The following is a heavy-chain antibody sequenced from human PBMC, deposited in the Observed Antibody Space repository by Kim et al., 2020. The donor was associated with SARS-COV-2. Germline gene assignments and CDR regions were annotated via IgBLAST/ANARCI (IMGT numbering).Heavy chain of an antibody. V-gene: IGHV5-51*01. Sequence: GESLKISCKASGYGFATYWIGWVRQMPGKGLEWMGIIFPGDSDTRYSPSFQGQVTISVDKSNRTAYLQWSSLKASDSAMYFCARRPYCGGDCNYFQYWGQGTLVTVSS. J-gene: IGHJ1*01. CDR3: ARRPYCGGDCNYFQY. D-gene: IGHD2-21*02. CDR1: GYGFATYW. CDR2: IFPGDSDT.